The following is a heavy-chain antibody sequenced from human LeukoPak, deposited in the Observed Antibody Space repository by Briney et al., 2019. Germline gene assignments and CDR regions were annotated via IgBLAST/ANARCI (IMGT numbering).Heavy chain of an antibody. CDR1: GFTFSSYW. D-gene: IGHD3-9*01. CDR2: INSDGSST. V-gene: IGHV3-74*01. J-gene: IGHJ6*03. CDR3: ARGYDILTGYYILRRGYYMDV. Sequence: PGGSLRLSCAASGFTFSSYWMHWVRQAPGKGLVWVSRINSDGSSTSYADSVKGRFTISRDNAKNTLYLQMNSLRAEDTAVYYCARGYDILTGYYILRRGYYMDVWGKGTTVTISS.